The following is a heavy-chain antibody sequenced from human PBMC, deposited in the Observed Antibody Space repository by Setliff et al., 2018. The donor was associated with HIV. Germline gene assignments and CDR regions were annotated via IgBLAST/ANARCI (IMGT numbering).Heavy chain of an antibody. CDR2: IYSGGST. CDR1: GFTFSSNW. V-gene: IGHV3-53*01. CDR3: ARDRVVGAPNAFDI. Sequence: PGGSLRLSCAASGFTFSSNWMSWVRQAPGKGLEWVSVIYSGGSTYYADSVKGRFTISRDNSKNTLYLQMGSLRAEDTAVYYCARDRVVGAPNAFDIWGQGTMVTVSS. D-gene: IGHD1-26*01. J-gene: IGHJ3*02.